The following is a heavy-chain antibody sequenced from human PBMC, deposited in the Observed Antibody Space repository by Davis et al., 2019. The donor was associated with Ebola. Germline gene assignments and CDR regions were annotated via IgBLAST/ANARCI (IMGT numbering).Heavy chain of an antibody. CDR3: ARGVIEDY. V-gene: IGHV4-59*08. D-gene: IGHD2-21*01. J-gene: IGHJ4*02. CDR2: IYYSGST. Sequence: GSLRLSCTVSGGSISSYYWSWIRQPPGKGLEWIGYIYYSGSTNYNPSLKSRVTISVDTSKNQFSLKLSSVTAADTALYYCARGVIEDYWGQGTLVTVSS. CDR1: GGSISSYY.